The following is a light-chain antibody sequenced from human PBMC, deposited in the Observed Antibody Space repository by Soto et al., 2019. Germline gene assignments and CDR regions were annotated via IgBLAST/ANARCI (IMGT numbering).Light chain of an antibody. V-gene: IGKV1-5*01. Sequence: DIQMTQSPSTLSASVRDRSTITCRASQSISSYLAWYQQKPGKAPKLLIYDASSLQSGVPSRFSGSGSGTEFTLTISRLQPDDFATYYCQHYNSYSEAFGQGTKVDI. CDR3: QHYNSYSEA. J-gene: IGKJ1*01. CDR2: DAS. CDR1: QSISSY.